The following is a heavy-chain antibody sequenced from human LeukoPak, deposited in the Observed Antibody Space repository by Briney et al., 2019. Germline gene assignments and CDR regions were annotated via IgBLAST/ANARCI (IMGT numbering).Heavy chain of an antibody. D-gene: IGHD3-22*01. CDR3: ARHLEYYDSSGYYTSSFDY. J-gene: IGHJ4*02. V-gene: IGHV4-59*08. Sequence: SETLSLTCTVSGGSISSYYWSWIRQPPGKGLEWIGYIYYSGSTNYNPSLKSRVTISVDTSKKQFSLKLSSVTAADTAVYYCARHLEYYDSSGYYTSSFDYWGQGTLVTVSS. CDR1: GGSISSYY. CDR2: IYYSGST.